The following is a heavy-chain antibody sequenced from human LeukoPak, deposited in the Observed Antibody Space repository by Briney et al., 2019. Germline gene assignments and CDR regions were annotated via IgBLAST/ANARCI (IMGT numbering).Heavy chain of an antibody. J-gene: IGHJ5*02. V-gene: IGHV4-4*07. Sequence: SETLSLTCTVSGGSISSYYWSWIRQPAGKGLEWIGRIYTSGSTNYNPSLKSRVTMSVDTSKNQFSLKLSSVTAADTAVYYCARGGLAAAGPMMARNWFDPWGQGTLVTVSS. D-gene: IGHD6-13*01. CDR2: IYTSGST. CDR1: GGSISSYY. CDR3: ARGGLAAAGPMMARNWFDP.